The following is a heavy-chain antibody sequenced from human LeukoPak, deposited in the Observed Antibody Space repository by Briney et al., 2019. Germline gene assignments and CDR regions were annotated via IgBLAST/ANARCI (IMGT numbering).Heavy chain of an antibody. CDR3: AKFPPDYYDSSGYHLTGY. J-gene: IGHJ4*02. CDR1: GGSISSYY. V-gene: IGHV4-59*01. D-gene: IGHD3-22*01. CDR2: IYYSGST. Sequence: KASETLSLTCTVSGGSISSYYWSWIRQPPGKGLEWIGYIYYSGSTNYNPSLKSRVTISVDTSKNQFSLKLSSVTAADTAVYYCAKFPPDYYDSSGYHLTGYWGQGTLVTASS.